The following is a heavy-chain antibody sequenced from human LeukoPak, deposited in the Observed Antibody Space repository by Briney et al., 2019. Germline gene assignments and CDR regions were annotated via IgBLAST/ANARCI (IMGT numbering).Heavy chain of an antibody. Sequence: SQTLSLTRTVSGGSISSGSYYWSWIRQPAGKGLEWIGRIYTSGSTNYNPSLKSRVTISVDTSKNQFSLKLSSVTAADTAVYYCARDFVAGPYNWFDPWGQGTLVTVPS. J-gene: IGHJ5*02. V-gene: IGHV4-61*02. D-gene: IGHD6-19*01. CDR3: ARDFVAGPYNWFDP. CDR1: GGSISSGSYY. CDR2: IYTSGST.